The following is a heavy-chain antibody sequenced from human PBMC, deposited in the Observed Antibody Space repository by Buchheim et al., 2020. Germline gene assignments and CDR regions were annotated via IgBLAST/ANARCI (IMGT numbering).Heavy chain of an antibody. V-gene: IGHV3-30*02. CDR1: GLIFSSYG. CDR3: AKVAARPEV. J-gene: IGHJ4*02. CDR2: IPYDGSNK. Sequence: QVQLVESGGGVVQPGRSLRLSCAASGLIFSSYGMHWVRQAPGKGLEWVAFIPYDGSNKYYADSVKGRFTISRDNSKNTVYLQMNSLRAEDTAVYYCAKVAARPEVWGQGTL. D-gene: IGHD6-6*01.